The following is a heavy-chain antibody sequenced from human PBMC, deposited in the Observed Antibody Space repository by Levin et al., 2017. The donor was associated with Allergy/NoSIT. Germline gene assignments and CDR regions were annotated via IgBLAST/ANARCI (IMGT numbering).Heavy chain of an antibody. CDR3: ARDGGTRGSRIDY. CDR2: ISYDGSNK. Sequence: RSGGSLRLSCAASGFTFSSYAMHWVRQAPGKGLEWVAVISYDGSNKYYADSVKGRFTISRDNSKNTLYLQMNSLRAEDTAVYYCARDGGTRGSRIDYWGQGTLVTVSS. V-gene: IGHV3-30*04. D-gene: IGHD3-16*01. J-gene: IGHJ4*02. CDR1: GFTFSSYA.